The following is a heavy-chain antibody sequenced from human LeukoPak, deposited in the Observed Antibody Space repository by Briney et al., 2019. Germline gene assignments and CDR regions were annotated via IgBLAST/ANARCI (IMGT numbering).Heavy chain of an antibody. J-gene: IGHJ6*03. D-gene: IGHD5-18*01. CDR2: IYYSGST. Sequence: PSETLSLTCTVSGGSISSYYWSWIRQPPGKGLEWVGYIYYSGSTNYNPSLKSRVTISVDTSKNQFSLKLTSVTAADTAVYYCARTTEGGYTYGYFYYYYMDVWGKGTTVTISS. V-gene: IGHV4-59*01. CDR1: GGSISSYY. CDR3: ARTTEGGYTYGYFYYYYMDV.